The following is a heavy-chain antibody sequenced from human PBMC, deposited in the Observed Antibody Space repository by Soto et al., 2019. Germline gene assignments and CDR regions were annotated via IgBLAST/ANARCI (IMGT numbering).Heavy chain of an antibody. Sequence: SQTLSLTCAISGDSVSSDSATWSWIRQSPSRGLEWLGRTYYRSKWYNDYVVSVKSRIAITPDTSKNQLSLHLNSVTPEDTALYFCARDGSGFHWYFDLWGRGTLVTVSS. D-gene: IGHD6-19*01. CDR2: TYYRSKWYN. J-gene: IGHJ2*01. CDR1: GDSVSSDSAT. V-gene: IGHV6-1*01. CDR3: ARDGSGFHWYFDL.